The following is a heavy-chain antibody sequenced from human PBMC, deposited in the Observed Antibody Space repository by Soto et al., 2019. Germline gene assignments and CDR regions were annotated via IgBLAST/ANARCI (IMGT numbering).Heavy chain of an antibody. J-gene: IGHJ2*01. CDR3: TRHAVQYCGGDCYLLPYFDL. CDR1: GFTFSGSA. CDR2: IRSKANNYAT. D-gene: IGHD2-21*02. V-gene: IGHV3-73*02. Sequence: EVQLVESGGGLVQPGGSLKLSCAASGFTFSGSAVHWVRQASGKGLEWVGRIRSKANNYATVYAASVKGRFTISRDDSRNTAYLQMNRLKPEDTAVYYCTRHAVQYCGGDCYLLPYFDLWGRGTLVTVSS.